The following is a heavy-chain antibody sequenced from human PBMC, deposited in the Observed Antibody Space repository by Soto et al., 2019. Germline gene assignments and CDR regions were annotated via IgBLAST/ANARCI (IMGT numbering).Heavy chain of an antibody. V-gene: IGHV3-48*03. J-gene: IGHJ6*02. CDR1: GFTFSSYE. CDR3: AIIRRGYSPSMDV. Sequence: PGGSLRLSCAASGFTFSSYEMNWVRQAPGKGLEWVSYISSSGSTIYYADSVKGRFTISRDNAKNSLYLQMNSLRAEDTAVYYCAIIRRGYSPSMDVWGQGTTVTVSS. D-gene: IGHD5-18*01. CDR2: ISSSGSTI.